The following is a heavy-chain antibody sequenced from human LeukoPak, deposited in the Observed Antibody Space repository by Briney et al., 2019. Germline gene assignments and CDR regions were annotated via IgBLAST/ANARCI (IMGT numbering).Heavy chain of an antibody. J-gene: IGHJ4*02. CDR1: GFSFGYYG. V-gene: IGHV3-30*03. CDR2: ITYDGTDK. Sequence: GRSLTLSCAASGFSFGYYGMHWVRQVPDKGLEWVALITYDGTDKYYADSVKGRFTISRDNSKDTLFLQMNNLRVEDTAVYYCVRQAQEDYWGQGTLVTVSS. CDR3: VRQAQEDY. D-gene: IGHD2-15*01.